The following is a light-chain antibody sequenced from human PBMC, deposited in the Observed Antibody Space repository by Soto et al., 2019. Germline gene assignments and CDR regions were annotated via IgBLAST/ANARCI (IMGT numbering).Light chain of an antibody. Sequence: ESVLTQSPGTLSLSPGERATLSCRASQSVASRFLAWYQQKTGQSPRLLIYGASKRATGTPDRFSGSGSGTDFTPTINRLEPEDFAVYYCQQYRSSPPWHSFGQGTKLEIK. V-gene: IGKV3-20*01. J-gene: IGKJ2*01. CDR3: QQYRSSPPWHS. CDR1: QSVASRF. CDR2: GAS.